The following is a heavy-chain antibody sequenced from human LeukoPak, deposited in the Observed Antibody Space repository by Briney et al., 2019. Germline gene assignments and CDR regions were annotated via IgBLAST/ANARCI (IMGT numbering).Heavy chain of an antibody. CDR1: GFTLSNAW. CDR3: ARDGGIIRFGGQDV. J-gene: IGHJ6*02. Sequence: GGSLRLSCAASGFTLSNAWMSWVRQAPGKGLEWVANMNRDGSEKNYVDSIKGRFTISRDNAANSLYLQMNSLRVEDTAVYYCARDGGIIRFGGQDVWGQGTTVIVS. D-gene: IGHD3-16*01. CDR2: MNRDGSEK. V-gene: IGHV3-7*01.